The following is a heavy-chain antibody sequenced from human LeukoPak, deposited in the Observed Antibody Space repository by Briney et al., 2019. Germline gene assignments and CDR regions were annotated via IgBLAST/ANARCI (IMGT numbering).Heavy chain of an antibody. CDR1: GGSISSCGYY. CDR3: ARDYYDTRGSDY. CDR2: IYHSGST. V-gene: IGHV4-30-2*01. Sequence: SQTLSLTCTVSGGSISSCGYYWSWIRQPPGKGLEWIGYIYHSGSTYYNPSLKSRVTISVDRSKNQFSLKLSSVTAADTAVYYCARDYYDTRGSDYWGQGTLVTVSS. D-gene: IGHD3-22*01. J-gene: IGHJ4*02.